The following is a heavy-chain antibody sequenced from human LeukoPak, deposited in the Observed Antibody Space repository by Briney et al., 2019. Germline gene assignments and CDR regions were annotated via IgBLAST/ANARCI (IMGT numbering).Heavy chain of an antibody. CDR2: IYYSGST. D-gene: IGHD1-26*01. CDR1: GGSFSGYY. CDR3: AREARGGAGSFSDY. V-gene: IGHV4-59*01. J-gene: IGHJ4*02. Sequence: SETLSLTCAVYGGSFSGYYWSWIRQPPGKGLEWIGYIYYSGSTNYNPSLKSRVTISVDTSKNQFSLKLSSVTAADTAVYYCAREARGGAGSFSDYWGQGTLVTVSS.